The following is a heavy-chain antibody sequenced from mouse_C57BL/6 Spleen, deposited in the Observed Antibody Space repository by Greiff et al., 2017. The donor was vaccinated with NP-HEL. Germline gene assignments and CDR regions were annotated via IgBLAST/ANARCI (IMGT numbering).Heavy chain of an antibody. J-gene: IGHJ3*01. CDR3: ARNRDGNSWFAY. CDR1: GFSLTSYA. D-gene: IGHD2-1*01. Sequence: VQRVESGPGLVAPSQSLSITCTVSGFSLTSYAISWVRQPPGKGLEWLGVIWTGGGTNYNSALKYRLSISKDNSKSQVFLKRNSQQADDTARYYCARNRDGNSWFAYWGQGTLVTVSA. V-gene: IGHV2-9-1*01. CDR2: IWTGGGT.